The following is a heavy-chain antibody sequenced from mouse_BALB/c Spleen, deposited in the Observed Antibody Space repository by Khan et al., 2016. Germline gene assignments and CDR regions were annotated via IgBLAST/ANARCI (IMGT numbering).Heavy chain of an antibody. V-gene: IGHV2-6-7*01. D-gene: IGHD2-2*01. CDR2: IWGDGRT. CDR3: CSGYGGSAY. CDR1: GFSLTGYG. Sequence: QVQLKESGPGLVAPSQSLSITCTVSGFSLTGYGVNWARQPPGKGLEWLGKIWGDGRTDYNSVLKSRVSIIKDNSKSQVFLKMNSLQTDDTANYCCCSGYGGSAYWGQGTLVIVSA. J-gene: IGHJ3*01.